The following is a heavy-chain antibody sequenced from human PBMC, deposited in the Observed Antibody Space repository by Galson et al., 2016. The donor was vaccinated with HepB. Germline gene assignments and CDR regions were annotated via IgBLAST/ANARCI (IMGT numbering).Heavy chain of an antibody. Sequence: SLRLSCAASGFTFGDYTLSWVRQAPGRGLEWVSSVGSCPSGTCYADSVTGRFTISRDFSKHTVYLQMNSLRAEDTAVYYCAGYCRGGSCSGQGSFDYWSQGTLVTVSS. J-gene: IGHJ4*02. V-gene: IGHV3-23*01. CDR3: AGYCRGGSCSGQGSFDY. D-gene: IGHD2-15*01. CDR2: VGSCPSGT. CDR1: GFTFGDYT.